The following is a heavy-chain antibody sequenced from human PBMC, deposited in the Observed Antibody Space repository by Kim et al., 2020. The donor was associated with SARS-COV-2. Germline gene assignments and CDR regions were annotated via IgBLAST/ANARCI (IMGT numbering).Heavy chain of an antibody. CDR1: GGSISSSSYY. Sequence: SETLSLTCTVSGGSISSSSYYWGWIRQPPGNGLEWIGSIYYSGSTYYNPSLKSRVTISVDTSKNQFSLKLSSVTAADTAVYYCARGVPDPGYYGSGSYPDICDPWGQGTLVTVSS. CDR3: ARGVPDPGYYGSGSYPDICDP. J-gene: IGHJ5*02. V-gene: IGHV4-39*07. D-gene: IGHD3-10*01. CDR2: IYYSGST.